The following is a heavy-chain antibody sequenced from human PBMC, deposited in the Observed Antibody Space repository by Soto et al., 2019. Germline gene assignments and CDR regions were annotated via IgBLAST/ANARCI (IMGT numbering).Heavy chain of an antibody. J-gene: IGHJ3*02. CDR2: ISGGGSAK. V-gene: IGHV3-11*01. D-gene: IGHD2-2*01. Sequence: GGSLRLSCAASGFTFADHYMSWIRQAPRKGLEWVSYISGGGSAKYYADSVKGRFTISRDNAKNSLYLQWSSLKASDTAMYYCARVSIVVVPAAIAAFDIWGQGTMVTVSS. CDR3: ARVSIVVVPAAIAAFDI. CDR1: GFTFADHY.